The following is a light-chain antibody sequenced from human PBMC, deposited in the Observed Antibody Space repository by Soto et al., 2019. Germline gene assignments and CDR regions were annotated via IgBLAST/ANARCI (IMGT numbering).Light chain of an antibody. Sequence: EIVLTQSPATLSLSPGERATLSCRASQGVSSYLAWYQQKPGQAPRLLIYDASNRATGIPARFSGSGSGTDFTLTISSLEPEDFAVYYCQQRSNWPGYTFGQGTKLEIK. V-gene: IGKV3-11*01. CDR3: QQRSNWPGYT. CDR1: QGVSSY. CDR2: DAS. J-gene: IGKJ2*01.